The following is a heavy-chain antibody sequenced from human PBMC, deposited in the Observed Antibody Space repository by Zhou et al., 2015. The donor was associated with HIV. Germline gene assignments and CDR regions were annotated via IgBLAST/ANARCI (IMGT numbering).Heavy chain of an antibody. Sequence: QVLLVQSGAEVKKPGASVKVSCKTSGYAFTYYAISWVRQAPGQGLEWMGWINADNGKTNYAQKFQGRVTLTTDRSTRTAYMELRTLRSDDAAIYYCATDDIGGYHSFNYWGRGNPSVSVSS. CDR1: GYAFTYYA. J-gene: IGHJ4*02. CDR2: INADNGKT. D-gene: IGHD3-22*01. V-gene: IGHV1-18*01. CDR3: ATDDIGGYHSFNY.